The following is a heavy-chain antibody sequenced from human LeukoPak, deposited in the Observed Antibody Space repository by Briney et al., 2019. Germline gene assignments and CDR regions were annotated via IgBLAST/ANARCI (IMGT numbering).Heavy chain of an antibody. V-gene: IGHV3-53*01. Sequence: GGSLRLSCAASGFTVSSNYMSWVRQAPGKGLEWVSVIYSGGSTYYADSVKGRFTISRDNSKNTLYLQMNSLRAEDTAVYYCAKDRTYYDFWSGLYYYYYYMDVWGKGTTVTVSS. D-gene: IGHD3-3*01. CDR2: IYSGGST. J-gene: IGHJ6*03. CDR3: AKDRTYYDFWSGLYYYYYYMDV. CDR1: GFTVSSNY.